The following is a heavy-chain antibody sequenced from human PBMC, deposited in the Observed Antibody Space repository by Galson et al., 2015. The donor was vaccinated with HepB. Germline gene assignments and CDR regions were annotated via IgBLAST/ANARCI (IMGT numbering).Heavy chain of an antibody. V-gene: IGHV3-30-3*01. D-gene: IGHD2-8*01. CDR1: GFTFSSYA. CDR2: ISYDGSNK. CDR3: AREDVLMVYAMDY. J-gene: IGHJ4*02. Sequence: SLRLSCAASGFTFSSYAMHWVRQAPGKGLEWVAVISYDGSNKYYADSVKGRFTISRDNSKNTLYLQMNNLRAEDTAVYYCAREDVLMVYAMDYWGQGTLVTVSS.